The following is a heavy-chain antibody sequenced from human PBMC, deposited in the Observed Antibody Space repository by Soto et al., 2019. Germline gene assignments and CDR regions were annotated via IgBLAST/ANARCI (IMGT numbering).Heavy chain of an antibody. CDR1: GGTFSSYA. V-gene: IGHV1-69*01. CDR3: ASHRAGRGYSYDAPPVYYYYGMDV. D-gene: IGHD5-18*01. Sequence: QVQLVQSGAEVKKPGSSVKVSCKASGGTFSSYAISWVRQAPGQGLEWMGGIIPIFGTANYAQKFQGRVTITADESTSTAYMELSSLRSEDTAVYYCASHRAGRGYSYDAPPVYYYYGMDVWGQGTTVTVSS. CDR2: IIPIFGTA. J-gene: IGHJ6*02.